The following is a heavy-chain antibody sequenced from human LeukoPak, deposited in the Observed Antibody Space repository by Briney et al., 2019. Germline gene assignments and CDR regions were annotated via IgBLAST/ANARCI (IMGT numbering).Heavy chain of an antibody. V-gene: IGHV4-34*01. CDR1: GGSFSGYY. CDR2: INHSGST. J-gene: IGHJ5*02. Sequence: SETLSLTCAVYGGSFSGYYWSWIRQPPGKGLEWIGEINHSGSTYYNPSLKSRVTISVDTSKNQFSLKLSSVTAADTAVYYCARGKGYGDYFGRGWFDPWGQGTLVTVSS. CDR3: ARGKGYGDYFGRGWFDP. D-gene: IGHD4-17*01.